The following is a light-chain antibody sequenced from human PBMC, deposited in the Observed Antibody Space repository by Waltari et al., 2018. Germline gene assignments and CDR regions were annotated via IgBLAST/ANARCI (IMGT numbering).Light chain of an antibody. Sequence: DIQMTQSPSSLSASVGDRVTITCRASQSISSYLNWYQQKPGKAPKLLISAASSLQSGVPWRFSGSGSGTDFTLTISRLQPEGFATYYGQQSYSTLPAFGGGTKVEIK. CDR2: AAS. CDR1: QSISSY. V-gene: IGKV1-39*01. J-gene: IGKJ4*01. CDR3: QQSYSTLPA.